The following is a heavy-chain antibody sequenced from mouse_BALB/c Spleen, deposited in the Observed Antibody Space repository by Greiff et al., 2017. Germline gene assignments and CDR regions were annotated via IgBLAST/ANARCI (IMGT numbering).Heavy chain of an antibody. CDR1: GYTFTSYW. J-gene: IGHJ4*01. CDR2: IYPGSGST. D-gene: IGHD2-4*01. V-gene: IGHV1S22*01. CDR3: ARSGITTEMDY. Sequence: LQQPGSELVRPGASVKLSCKASGYTFTSYWMHWVKQRPGQGLEWIGNIYPGSGSTNYDEKFKSKATLTVDTSSNTAYMQLSSLTSEDSAVYYCARSGITTEMDYWGQGTSVTVSS.